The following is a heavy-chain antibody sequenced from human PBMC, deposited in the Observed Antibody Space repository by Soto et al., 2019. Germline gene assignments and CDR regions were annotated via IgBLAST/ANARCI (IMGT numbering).Heavy chain of an antibody. CDR2: ISYDGSNK. J-gene: IGHJ3*02. V-gene: IGHV3-30-3*01. D-gene: IGHD7-27*01. CDR1: GFTFSSYA. CDR3: ARDFAERWGNAFDI. Sequence: GESLKISCAASGFTFSSYAMHWVRQAPGKGLEWVAVISYDGSNKYYADSVKGRFTISRDNSKNTLYLQMNSLRAEDTAVYYCARDFAERWGNAFDIWGQGTMVTVSS.